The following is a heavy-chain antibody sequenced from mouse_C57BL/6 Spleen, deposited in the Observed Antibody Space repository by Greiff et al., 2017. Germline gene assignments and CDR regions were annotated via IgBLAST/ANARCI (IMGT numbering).Heavy chain of an antibody. CDR2: INPNNGGS. D-gene: IGHD1-1*01. J-gene: IGHJ1*03. V-gene: IGHV1-22*01. CDR1: GYTFTDYN. Sequence: EVQGVESGPELVKPGASVTMSCKASGYTFTDYNMHWVKQSHGKSLEWIGYINPNNGGSSYNQKFKGKATLTVNKSSSPAYMELRSLTSEDSAVYYCARSAFITTGRRYCDVWGTGTTVTVSS. CDR3: ARSAFITTGRRYCDV.